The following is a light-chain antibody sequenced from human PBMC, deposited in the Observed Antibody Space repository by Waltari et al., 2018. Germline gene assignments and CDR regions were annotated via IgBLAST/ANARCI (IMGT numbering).Light chain of an antibody. CDR3: QQYDNWPPYT. J-gene: IGKJ2*01. V-gene: IGKV3-15*01. Sequence: VLTQSPASLPVSPGERATLSCKASRSTAGDLAWYPQKPGQAPRLLISYVATRATGIPARISGGRSGTEYTLTISSLQSEEFALYYCQQYDNWPPYTIGQGTSLEIK. CDR1: RSTAGD. CDR2: YVA.